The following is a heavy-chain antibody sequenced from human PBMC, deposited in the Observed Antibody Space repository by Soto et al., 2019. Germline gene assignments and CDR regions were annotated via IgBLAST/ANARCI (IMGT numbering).Heavy chain of an antibody. Sequence: QVQLVESGGGVVQPGRSLRLSCAASGFTFSSYGMHWVRQAPGKGLEWVAVIWYDGSNKYYADSVKGRFTISRDNSKNTLYLQMNSLGAEDKAVYYCERDRVQWLVNYYCYGMDVWGQGTTVTVSS. V-gene: IGHV3-33*01. CDR1: GFTFSSYG. CDR3: ERDRVQWLVNYYCYGMDV. D-gene: IGHD6-19*01. CDR2: IWYDGSNK. J-gene: IGHJ6*02.